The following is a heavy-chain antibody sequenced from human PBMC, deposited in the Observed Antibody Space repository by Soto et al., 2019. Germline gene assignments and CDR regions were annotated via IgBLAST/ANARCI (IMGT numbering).Heavy chain of an antibody. Sequence: QVQLVESGGGVVQPGRSLRLSCTASGFSFSYYAMHWVRQAPGKGLEWVAVIAYDASKKYYADSVKGRVTISRDNSKNTLYLQMNSLRDEDTAVYYCASPYCSGGSCYLTEYFQHWGQGTLVTVSS. V-gene: IGHV3-30*03. J-gene: IGHJ1*01. CDR1: GFSFSYYA. D-gene: IGHD2-15*01. CDR2: IAYDASKK. CDR3: ASPYCSGGSCYLTEYFQH.